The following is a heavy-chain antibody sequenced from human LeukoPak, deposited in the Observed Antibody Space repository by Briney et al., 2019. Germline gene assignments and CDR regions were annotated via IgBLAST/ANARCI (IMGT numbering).Heavy chain of an antibody. CDR1: GGSFSGYY. D-gene: IGHD6-19*01. CDR3: AHGYSSGWYYFDY. Sequence: SETLSLTCAVYGGSFSGYYWSWIRQPPGKGLEWIGSIYYSGSTYYNPSLKSRVTISVDTSKNQFSLKLSSVTAADTAVYYCAHGYSSGWYYFDYWGQGTLVTVSS. V-gene: IGHV4-34*01. J-gene: IGHJ4*02. CDR2: IYYSGST.